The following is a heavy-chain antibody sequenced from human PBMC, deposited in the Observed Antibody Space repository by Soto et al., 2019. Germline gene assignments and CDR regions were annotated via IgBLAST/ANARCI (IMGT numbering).Heavy chain of an antibody. J-gene: IGHJ3*02. Sequence: QVQMVESGGGVVQPGRSLRLSCAASGFTFSSYGIHWVRQAPGKGLEWVAAIWFDGSDKYYVDSVKGRFTISRDNSKNTVYLQMNSLRAEDTAGYHCARLYCSRDSCYAVGGFDIWGRGTIVTVSS. CDR2: IWFDGSDK. V-gene: IGHV3-33*01. CDR1: GFTFSSYG. CDR3: ARLYCSRDSCYAVGGFDI. D-gene: IGHD2-2*01.